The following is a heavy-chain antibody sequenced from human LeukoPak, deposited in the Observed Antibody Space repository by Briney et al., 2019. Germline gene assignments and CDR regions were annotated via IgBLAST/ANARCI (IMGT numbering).Heavy chain of an antibody. J-gene: IGHJ3*02. CDR1: GFTFSSYG. V-gene: IGHV3-30*18. D-gene: IGHD6-6*01. CDR2: ISYDGSNK. CDR3: AKDLTDEYSSSPDAFDI. Sequence: GGSLRLSCAASGFTFSSYGMHRVRQAPGKGLEWVAVISYDGSNKYYADSVKGRFTISRDNSKNTLYLQMNSLRAEDTAVYYCAKDLTDEYSSSPDAFDIWGQGTMVTVSS.